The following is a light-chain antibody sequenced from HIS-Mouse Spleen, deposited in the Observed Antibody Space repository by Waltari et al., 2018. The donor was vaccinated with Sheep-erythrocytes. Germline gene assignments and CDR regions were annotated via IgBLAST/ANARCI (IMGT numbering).Light chain of an antibody. CDR1: QSVSSN. Sequence: CRASQSVSSNLAWYQQKPGQAPRLLIYGASTRATGIPARFSGSGSGTEFTLTISSLQSEDFAVYYCQQYNNWPPLTFGGGTKVEIK. CDR2: GAS. J-gene: IGKJ4*01. CDR3: QQYNNWPPLT. V-gene: IGKV3-15*01.